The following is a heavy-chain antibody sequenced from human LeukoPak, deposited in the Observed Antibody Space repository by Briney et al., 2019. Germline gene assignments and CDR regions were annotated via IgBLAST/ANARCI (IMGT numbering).Heavy chain of an antibody. J-gene: IGHJ4*02. V-gene: IGHV3-23*01. CDR1: GFSFSNFA. CDR3: AKDAIGQYRTYCFDH. Sequence: PGGSLRLSCEVSGFSFSNFAMSWVRQAAGKGLEWVSAISGSGGSTYYADSVQGRFTISRDNSKNTLYLQMNSLRAEDRAVYYCAKDAIGQYRTYCFDHWGQGALVPVSS. D-gene: IGHD1-1*01. CDR2: ISGSGGST.